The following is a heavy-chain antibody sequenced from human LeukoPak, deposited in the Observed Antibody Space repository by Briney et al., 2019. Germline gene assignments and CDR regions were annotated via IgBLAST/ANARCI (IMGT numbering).Heavy chain of an antibody. CDR1: GGSISSYY. J-gene: IGHJ4*02. Sequence: SETLSLTCTVSGGSISSYYWSWIRQPPGKGLEWIAYISDIGSINYNPSLKSRVTISLDTSKNQFSLKLSSVTAADTAVYYCARGPRSPGIAAAGTLFDYWGQGTLVTVSS. CDR2: ISDIGSI. D-gene: IGHD6-13*01. CDR3: ARGPRSPGIAAAGTLFDY. V-gene: IGHV4-59*12.